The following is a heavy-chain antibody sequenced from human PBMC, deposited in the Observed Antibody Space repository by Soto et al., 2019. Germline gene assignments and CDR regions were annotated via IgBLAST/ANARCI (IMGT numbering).Heavy chain of an antibody. CDR3: AHRRKIYYSVWGDYRNDFFDY. CDR1: GFSLSTTGMG. Sequence: QITLKESGPTLVKPTQTLTLTCTFSGFSLSTTGMGVGWIHQPPGKALDWLALIYWNNDKRYSPSLKSRLNFTRDTSKNQVVLPMTNMDPVDTATYYCAHRRKIYYSVWGDYRNDFFDYWGQGSLVTVSS. J-gene: IGHJ4*02. D-gene: IGHD3-16*02. CDR2: IYWNNDK. V-gene: IGHV2-5*01.